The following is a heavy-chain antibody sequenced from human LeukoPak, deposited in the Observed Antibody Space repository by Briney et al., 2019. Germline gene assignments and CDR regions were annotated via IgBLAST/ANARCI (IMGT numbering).Heavy chain of an antibody. CDR3: ARVAGGDAFDI. CDR2: IYYSGST. Sequence: SETLSLTCTVSGGSISSYYWSWIRQPPGKGLEWIGYIYYSGSTNYNPSLKSRVTISVDTSKDQFSLKLSSVTAADTAVYYCARVAGGDAFDIWGQGTMVTVSS. D-gene: IGHD3-16*01. V-gene: IGHV4-59*01. CDR1: GGSISSYY. J-gene: IGHJ3*02.